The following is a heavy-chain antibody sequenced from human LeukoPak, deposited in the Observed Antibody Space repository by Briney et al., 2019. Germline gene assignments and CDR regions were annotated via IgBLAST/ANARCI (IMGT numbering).Heavy chain of an antibody. CDR1: GYTFSTFW. J-gene: IGHJ4*02. CDR2: INNDGSDT. CDR3: ARDPLLWELPSDY. V-gene: IGHV3-74*03. D-gene: IGHD1-26*01. Sequence: GGSLRLSCAASGYTFSTFWMHWVRQAPGKGLMWVSQINNDGSDTKYADSVKGRFTISTDNAKNTLYLQMNSLRAEDTAVYYCARDPLLWELPSDYWGQGTLVTVSS.